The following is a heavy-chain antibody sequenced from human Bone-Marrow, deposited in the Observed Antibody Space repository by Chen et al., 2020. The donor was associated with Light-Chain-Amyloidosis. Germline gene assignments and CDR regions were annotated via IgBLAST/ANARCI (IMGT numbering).Heavy chain of an antibody. J-gene: IGHJ6*02. CDR2: INTANGYT. Sequence: QVQLVQSGAEVKKPGASVKVSCKASGYSFTNYVIHWVRQAPGQRLEWMGWINTANGYTKYSPKFQGRVTINRDTSASTAYMEVSSLRFEDTAVYYCARTPDATHYYYGMDVWGQGTTVTVSS. CDR3: ARTPDATHYYYGMDV. D-gene: IGHD2-15*01. V-gene: IGHV1-3*04. CDR1: GYSFTNYV.